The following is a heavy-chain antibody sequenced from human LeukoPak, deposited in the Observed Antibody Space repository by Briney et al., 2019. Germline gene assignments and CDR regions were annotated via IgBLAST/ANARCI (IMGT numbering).Heavy chain of an antibody. D-gene: IGHD1-14*01. V-gene: IGHV3-74*01. CDR2: INSDGSST. CDR1: GFTFSNSW. J-gene: IGHJ4*02. Sequence: GGSLRLSCAASGFTFSNSWMHWVRQAPGKGLVWVSRINSDGSSTTYADSVKGRFTISRDNAKNTLYLQMNSLRAEDTAVYYCVRGKKPGWDMSYFDYWGQGILVTVSS. CDR3: VRGKKPGWDMSYFDY.